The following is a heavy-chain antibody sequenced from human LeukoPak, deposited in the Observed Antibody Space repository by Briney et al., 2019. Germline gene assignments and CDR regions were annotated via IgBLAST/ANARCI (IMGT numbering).Heavy chain of an antibody. J-gene: IGHJ4*02. Sequence: GGSLRLSCEASGFTFSRDGMNWVRQAPGKGLEWIAHIPRPSSSSKVYYADSVKGRFTISRDNVKGALYLQMRSLKVEDTAVYYCARVNSVNLSDYWGQGTLVTVSS. CDR3: ARVNSVNLSDY. D-gene: IGHD5/OR15-5a*01. CDR1: GFTFSRDG. CDR2: IPRPSSSSKV. V-gene: IGHV3-48*01.